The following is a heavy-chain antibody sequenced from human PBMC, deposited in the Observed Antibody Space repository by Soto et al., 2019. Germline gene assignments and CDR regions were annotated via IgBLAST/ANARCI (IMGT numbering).Heavy chain of an antibody. CDR1: GDSFNSNW. D-gene: IGHD4-17*01. V-gene: IGHV5-51*01. J-gene: IGHJ6*02. CDR2: IYPIDSDT. CDR3: ARRSAVTTFYFYGMDI. Sequence: PGESLKISCKVSGDSFNSNWIAWVRQRPGRGLEWMGIIYPIDSDTRYSPSFQGQVTISVDRSVNSAFLQWRSLKASDTATYYCARRSAVTTFYFYGMDIWGQGTPVTVSS.